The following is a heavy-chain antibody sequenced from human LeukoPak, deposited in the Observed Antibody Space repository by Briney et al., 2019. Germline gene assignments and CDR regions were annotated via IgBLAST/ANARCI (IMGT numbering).Heavy chain of an antibody. CDR2: ISYDGSNK. CDR3: AKGHGGIGGSYDY. CDR1: GFTFSTYG. J-gene: IGHJ4*02. D-gene: IGHD3-16*01. V-gene: IGHV3-30*18. Sequence: GGSLRLSCAASGFTFSTYGMHWVRQAPGKGLEWVAVISYDGSNKYYADSVKGRFTISRDNSKNTLYLQMNSLRAEDTAVYYCAKGHGGIGGSYDYWGQGTLVTVSS.